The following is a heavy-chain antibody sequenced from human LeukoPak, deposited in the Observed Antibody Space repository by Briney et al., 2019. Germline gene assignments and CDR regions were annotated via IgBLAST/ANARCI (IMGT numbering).Heavy chain of an antibody. Sequence: SATLSLTCTVSNGSISIYYWSWVRQPAGKGLEWIGRISASGSTNYNPSLKSRVTMSLDTSKNQFSLKLSSVTAADTAVYYCAREITVTRPFDYWGPGTLVTVSS. CDR2: ISASGST. V-gene: IGHV4-4*07. J-gene: IGHJ4*02. D-gene: IGHD4-17*01. CDR3: AREITVTRPFDY. CDR1: NGSISIYY.